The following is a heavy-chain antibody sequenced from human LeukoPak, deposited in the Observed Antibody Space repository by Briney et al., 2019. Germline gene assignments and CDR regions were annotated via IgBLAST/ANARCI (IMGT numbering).Heavy chain of an antibody. Sequence: GGSQRLSCAASGFTFSSYAMSWVRQAPGKGLEWVSIISASGGSTYYADSVKGRFTISRDKSRNYLQMNSLRGDDTAIYYCAKDVRVGEYYGSGSYFDYWGQGTLVTVSS. CDR1: GFTFSSYA. D-gene: IGHD3-10*01. V-gene: IGHV3-23*01. CDR3: AKDVRVGEYYGSGSYFDY. CDR2: ISASGGST. J-gene: IGHJ4*02.